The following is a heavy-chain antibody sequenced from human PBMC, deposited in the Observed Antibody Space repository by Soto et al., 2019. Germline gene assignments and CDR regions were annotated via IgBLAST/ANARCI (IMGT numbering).Heavy chain of an antibody. V-gene: IGHV4-59*08. CDR1: GGSISSYY. J-gene: IGHJ4*02. Sequence: QVQLQESGPGLVKPSETLSLTCTVSGGSISSYYWSWIRQPPGKGLEWIGYIYYSGSTNYNPSLXRXAXIXXTTSKNQSSLKLSSVTAADTAVYYCARRWGTPFDYWGQGTLVTVSS. CDR3: ARRWGTPFDY. CDR2: IYYSGST. D-gene: IGHD3-16*01.